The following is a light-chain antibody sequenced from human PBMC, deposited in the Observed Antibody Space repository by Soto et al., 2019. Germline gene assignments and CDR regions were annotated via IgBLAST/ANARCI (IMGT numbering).Light chain of an antibody. CDR2: SAS. Sequence: DIQLTQSPSFLSASVGDTVTITCRASQGMSTYLAWYQQKPGKVPKLLIRSASTLQSGVPPRFSGGGSGTEFTLTISTLQPDDSGIYYCQQLNGYQLAFGGGTNVDIK. CDR3: QQLNGYQLA. J-gene: IGKJ4*01. V-gene: IGKV1-9*01. CDR1: QGMSTY.